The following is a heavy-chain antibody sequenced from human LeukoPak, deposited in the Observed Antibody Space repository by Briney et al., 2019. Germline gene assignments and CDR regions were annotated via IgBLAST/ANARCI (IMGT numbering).Heavy chain of an antibody. CDR3: AKAYSSSWEGGFDY. D-gene: IGHD6-13*01. V-gene: IGHV3-7*03. CDR2: IKQDGSEK. J-gene: IGHJ4*02. CDR1: GFTFSSYW. Sequence: GGSLRLSCAASGFTFSSYWMSWVRQAPGKGLEWVANIKQDGSEKYYVDSVKGRFTISRDNAKNSLYLQMNSLRAEDTAVYYCAKAYSSSWEGGFDYWGQGTLVTVSS.